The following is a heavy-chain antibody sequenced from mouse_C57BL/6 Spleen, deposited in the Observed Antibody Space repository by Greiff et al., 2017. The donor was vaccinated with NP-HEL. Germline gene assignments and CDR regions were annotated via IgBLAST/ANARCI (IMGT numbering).Heavy chain of an antibody. V-gene: IGHV5-6*02. D-gene: IGHD1-1*01. CDR3: ARQDYYGSSPRYFDV. Sequence: DVMLVESGGDLVKPGGSLKLSCAASGFTFSSYGMSWVRQTPDKRLEWVATISSGGSYTYYPDSVKGRFTISRDNAKNTLYLQMSSLKSEDTAMYYCARQDYYGSSPRYFDVWGTGTTVTVSS. CDR2: ISSGGSYT. CDR1: GFTFSSYG. J-gene: IGHJ1*03.